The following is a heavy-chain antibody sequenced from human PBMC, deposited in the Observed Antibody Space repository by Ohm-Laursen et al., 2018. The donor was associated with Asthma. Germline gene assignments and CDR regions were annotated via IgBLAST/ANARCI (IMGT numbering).Heavy chain of an antibody. CDR2: VFDSGST. Sequence: GTLSLTCTVSGGSITSGPFNWSWLRQPPGKGLEWIGYVFDSGSTHYNPSLKSRVAISIEMSKNQFSLRLSSVTAADTAVYYCARVRFYGSGAYFETFDPWGPGTLVTVSS. D-gene: IGHD3-22*01. J-gene: IGHJ5*02. CDR3: ARVRFYGSGAYFETFDP. CDR1: GGSITSGPFN. V-gene: IGHV4-61*01.